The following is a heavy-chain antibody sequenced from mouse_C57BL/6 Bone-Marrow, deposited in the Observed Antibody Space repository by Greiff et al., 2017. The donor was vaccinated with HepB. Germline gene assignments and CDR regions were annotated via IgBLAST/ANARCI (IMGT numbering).Heavy chain of an antibody. J-gene: IGHJ3*01. CDR2: IRSKSNNYAT. Sequence: EVKLMESGGGLVQPKGSLKLSCAASGFSFNTYAMNWVRQAPGKGLEWVARIRSKSNNYATYYADSVKDRFTISRDDSESMLYLQMNNLKTEDTAMYYCVRHDYYSKGDWFAYWGQGTLVTVSA. CDR1: GFSFNTYA. D-gene: IGHD2-5*01. V-gene: IGHV10-1*01. CDR3: VRHDYYSKGDWFAY.